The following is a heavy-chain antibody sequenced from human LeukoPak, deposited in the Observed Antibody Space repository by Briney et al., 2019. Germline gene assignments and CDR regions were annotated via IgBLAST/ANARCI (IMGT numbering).Heavy chain of an antibody. Sequence: SQTLSLTCAVSGGSISSGGYSWSWIRQPPGKGLEWIGYIYHSGSTYYNPSLKSRVTISLDTSKNHFSLKLNSVTAADTAVYYCARVPDGYPDYWGQGTLVTVSS. D-gene: IGHD5-24*01. CDR1: GGSISSGGYS. CDR2: IYHSGST. J-gene: IGHJ4*02. CDR3: ARVPDGYPDY. V-gene: IGHV4-30-2*01.